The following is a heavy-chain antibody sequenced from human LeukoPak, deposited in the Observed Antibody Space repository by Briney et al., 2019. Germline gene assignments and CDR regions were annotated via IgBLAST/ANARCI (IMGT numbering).Heavy chain of an antibody. CDR2: ISGSGGST. J-gene: IGHJ4*02. V-gene: IGHV3-23*01. CDR1: GFTFSSYA. CDR3: AKGTYYDILTGYSYFDY. Sequence: PGGSLRLSCAASGFTFSSYAMSWVRQAPGKGLEWVSAISGSGGSTYYADSVKGRFTISRDNSKNTLYLQMNSLRAEDTAVYYCAKGTYYDILTGYSYFDYWGQGTLVTVSS. D-gene: IGHD3-9*01.